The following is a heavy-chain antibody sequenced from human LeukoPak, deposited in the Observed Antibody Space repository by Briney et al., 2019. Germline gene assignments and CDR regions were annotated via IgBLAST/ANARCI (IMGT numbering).Heavy chain of an antibody. D-gene: IGHD5-12*01. Sequence: GGSLRLSCAASGFTFSTYAMTWVRQAPGKGLEWVSAISGSGGSTYYADSVKGRFTISRDNSKNSLYLQMNSLSAEDTAVYYCAKTRGGYDRPSALWGQGILATVSS. CDR1: GFTFSTYA. J-gene: IGHJ4*02. CDR3: AKTRGGYDRPSAL. CDR2: ISGSGGST. V-gene: IGHV3-23*01.